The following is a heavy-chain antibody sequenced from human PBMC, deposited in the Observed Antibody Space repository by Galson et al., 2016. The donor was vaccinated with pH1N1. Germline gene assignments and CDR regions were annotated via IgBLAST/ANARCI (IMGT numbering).Heavy chain of an antibody. J-gene: IGHJ4*02. CDR3: ARHGGLPHVALLYPIDD. Sequence: ETLSLTCTVSTGSISNSNYYWGWIRQPPGKGLEWIATIYHSRSRYFKPSLRTRVTVSLDASKNQFSLSLNSVTAADTAVYYCARHGGLPHVALLYPIDDWGQGTLVTVSS. CDR2: IYHSRSR. CDR1: TGSISNSNYY. V-gene: IGHV4-39*07. D-gene: IGHD3-3*01.